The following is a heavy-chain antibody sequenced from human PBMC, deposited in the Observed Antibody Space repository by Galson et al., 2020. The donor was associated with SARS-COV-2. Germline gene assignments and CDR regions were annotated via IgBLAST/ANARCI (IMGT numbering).Heavy chain of an antibody. J-gene: IGHJ6*02. Sequence: ASVKVSCKASGYTFTSYGISWVRQAPGQGLEWMGWINTYNDNTNYAQKFQGRVTLTSDTSTRTAYLELRNLTPDDTAVYYCARAGAGQWLVLNYYYAMDVWGQGTTVTVSS. CDR3: ARAGAGQWLVLNYYYAMDV. CDR2: INTYNDNT. V-gene: IGHV1-18*01. D-gene: IGHD6-19*01. CDR1: GYTFTSYG.